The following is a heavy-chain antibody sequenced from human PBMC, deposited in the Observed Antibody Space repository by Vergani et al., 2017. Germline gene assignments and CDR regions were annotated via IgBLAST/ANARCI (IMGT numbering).Heavy chain of an antibody. J-gene: IGHJ3*02. CDR3: TTDGVEEQWLVLGDAFDI. V-gene: IGHV3-15*01. CDR2: IKSKTDGGTT. Sequence: EVQLVESGGGLVKPGGSLRLSCAASGFTFSNAWMSWVRQAPGKGLEWVGRIKSKTDGGTTDYAAPVKGRFTISRDDSKNTLYLQMNSLKTEDTAVYYCTTDGVEEQWLVLGDAFDIWGQGTMVTVSS. CDR1: GFTFSNAW. D-gene: IGHD6-19*01.